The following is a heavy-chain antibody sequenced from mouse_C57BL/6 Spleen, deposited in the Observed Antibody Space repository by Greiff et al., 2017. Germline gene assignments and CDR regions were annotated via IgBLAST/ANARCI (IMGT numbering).Heavy chain of an antibody. J-gene: IGHJ2*01. CDR1: GFNIKDYY. CDR3: STYDYGSSSAYDG. V-gene: IGHV14-1*01. Sequence: EVQLQQSGAELVRPGASVKLSCTASGFNIKDYYMHWVKQRPEQGLEWIGRIDPEDGDTEYAPKFQGKATMTADTSSNTAYLQLSSLTSEDTAVYYCSTYDYGSSSAYDGWGQGTTLTVSS. CDR2: IDPEDGDT. D-gene: IGHD1-1*01.